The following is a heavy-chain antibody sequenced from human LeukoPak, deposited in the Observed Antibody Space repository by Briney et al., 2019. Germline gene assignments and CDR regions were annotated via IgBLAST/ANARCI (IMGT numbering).Heavy chain of an antibody. D-gene: IGHD3-10*01. CDR3: AKLGKTENHYGSGRFSYYYYMDV. CDR1: GFTFSSYE. J-gene: IGHJ6*03. Sequence: PGGSLRLSCAASGFTFSSYEMNWVRQAPGKGLEWVSYISSSGSTIYYADSVKGPFTISRDNSKNTLYLQMNSLRAEDTAVYYCAKLGKTENHYGSGRFSYYYYMDVWGKGTTVTISS. CDR2: ISSSGSTI. V-gene: IGHV3-48*03.